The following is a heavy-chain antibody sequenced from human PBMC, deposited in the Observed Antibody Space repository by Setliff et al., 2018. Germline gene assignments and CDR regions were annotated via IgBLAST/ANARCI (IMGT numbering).Heavy chain of an antibody. D-gene: IGHD6-13*01. CDR2: IYHSGST. Sequence: KPSETLSLTCTVSGYSISSGYYWGWIRQPPGKGLERIGSIYHSGSTYYNPSLKSRVTISVDTSKNQFSLKLSSVTAADTAVYYCARLDSSSRVDYWGQGTLVTVSS. CDR3: ARLDSSSRVDY. V-gene: IGHV4-38-2*02. CDR1: GYSISSGYY. J-gene: IGHJ4*02.